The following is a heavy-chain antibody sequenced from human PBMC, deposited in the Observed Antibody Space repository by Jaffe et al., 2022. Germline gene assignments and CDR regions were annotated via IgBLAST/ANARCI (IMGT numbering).Heavy chain of an antibody. J-gene: IGHJ4*02. D-gene: IGHD1-26*01. Sequence: EVQLVESGGGLVQPGGSLRLSCAASGFTFSSYWMHWVRQAPGKGLVWVSRINSDGSAISYADSVKGRFTISRDNAKNTLYLQMNSLRAEDTALYYCSRGGSYSLGDYWGLGTLVTVSS. CDR2: INSDGSAI. CDR1: GFTFSSYW. CDR3: SRGGSYSLGDY. V-gene: IGHV3-74*01.